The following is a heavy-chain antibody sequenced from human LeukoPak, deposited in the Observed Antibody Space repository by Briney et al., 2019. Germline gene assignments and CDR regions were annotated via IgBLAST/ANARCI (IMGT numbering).Heavy chain of an antibody. CDR3: ARLNYDFWSGPPWFHP. CDR2: IKQDGSEK. J-gene: IGHJ5*02. CDR1: GFTFSSYW. Sequence: GGSLRLSCAASGFTFSSYWMSWVRQAPGRGLEWVANIKQDGSEKYYVDSVKGRFTISRDNAKNSLYLQMNSLRAEDTAVYYCARLNYDFWSGPPWFHPWGQGTLVTVSS. D-gene: IGHD3-3*01. V-gene: IGHV3-7*01.